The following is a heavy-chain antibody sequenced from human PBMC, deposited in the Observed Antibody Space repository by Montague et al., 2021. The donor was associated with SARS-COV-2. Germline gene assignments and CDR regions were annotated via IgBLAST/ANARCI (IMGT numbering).Heavy chain of an antibody. J-gene: IGHJ4*02. CDR1: GDSISSYY. Sequence: SETRSLTCTVSGDSISSYYWSWIRQPPGKGLEWIGYIYYSGSTNYNPSLKSRVTISVDTSKNQFSLKLSSVTAADTAVHYCARREWLRGGFDYWGQGTLVTVSS. D-gene: IGHD5-12*01. CDR3: ARREWLRGGFDY. CDR2: IYYSGST. V-gene: IGHV4-59*08.